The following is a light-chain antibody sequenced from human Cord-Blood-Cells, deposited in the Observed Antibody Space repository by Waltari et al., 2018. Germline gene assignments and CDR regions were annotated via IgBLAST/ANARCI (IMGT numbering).Light chain of an antibody. V-gene: IGLV1-47*01. CDR1: SSNIGSNY. Sequence: QSVLTQPPSASGTPGQRVTISCSGSSSNIGSNYVYWYQQLPGPPPKLLTYRNNQRPSGCPDRFSGSKSGTSASLAISGLRSEDEADYYCAAWDDSLSGVVFGGGTKLTVL. CDR3: AAWDDSLSGVV. J-gene: IGLJ2*01. CDR2: RNN.